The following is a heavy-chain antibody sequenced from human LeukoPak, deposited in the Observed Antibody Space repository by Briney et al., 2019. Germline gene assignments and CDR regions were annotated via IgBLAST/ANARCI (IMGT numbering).Heavy chain of an antibody. CDR3: TRDIPKSYYYYYMDV. CDR1: GFTFGDYA. Sequence: PGGSLRLSXTASGFTFGDYAMSWFSQAPGKGLEWVGFIRSKAYGGTTEYAASVKGRFTISRDDSKSIAYLQMNSLKTEDTAVYYCTRDIPKSYYYYYMDVWGKGTTVTVSS. D-gene: IGHD2-21*01. CDR2: IRSKAYGGTT. V-gene: IGHV3-49*03. J-gene: IGHJ6*03.